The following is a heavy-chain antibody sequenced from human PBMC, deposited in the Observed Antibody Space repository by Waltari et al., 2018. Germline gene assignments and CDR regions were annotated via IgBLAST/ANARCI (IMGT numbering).Heavy chain of an antibody. CDR1: GGPFSSYA. V-gene: IGHV1-69*01. CDR3: ARDRGAVTGTYGMDV. D-gene: IGHD3-10*01. J-gene: IGHJ6*02. Sequence: QVQLVQSGAEVKKPGSSVTVSCKASGGPFSSYAISWVRPAPGQGLEWMGGIIPIFGTANYAQKFQGRVTITADESTSTAYMELSSLRSEDTAVYYCARDRGAVTGTYGMDVWGQGTTVTVSS. CDR2: IIPIFGTA.